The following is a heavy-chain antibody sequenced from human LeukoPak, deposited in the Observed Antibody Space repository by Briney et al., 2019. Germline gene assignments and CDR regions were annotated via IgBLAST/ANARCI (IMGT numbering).Heavy chain of an antibody. CDR1: GGSLGSYY. V-gene: IGHV4-59*01. CDR2: IYYSGST. Sequence: SETLSFTCTVSGGSLGSYYWSWIRQPPGKGLEWIGYIYYSGSTNYNPSLKSRVTISVDTSKNQFSLKLSSVTAADTAVYYCARDPHDSSGYYPWGQGTLVTVSS. J-gene: IGHJ5*02. CDR3: ARDPHDSSGYYP. D-gene: IGHD3-22*01.